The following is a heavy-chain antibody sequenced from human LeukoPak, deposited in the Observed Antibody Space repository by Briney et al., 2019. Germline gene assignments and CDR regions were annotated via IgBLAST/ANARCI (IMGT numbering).Heavy chain of an antibody. D-gene: IGHD1-1*01. CDR3: AREQRTRGWFDP. CDR2: ISSDSSAV. Sequence: RGSLRLSCAASGFTFSSHSMNWVRQPPGKGLEWVSRISSDSSAVHYADSVKGRFTISRDNDKNSLYLQVSSLRDDDTAIYYCAREQRTRGWFDPWGQGILVTVSS. J-gene: IGHJ5*02. CDR1: GFTFSSHS. V-gene: IGHV3-48*02.